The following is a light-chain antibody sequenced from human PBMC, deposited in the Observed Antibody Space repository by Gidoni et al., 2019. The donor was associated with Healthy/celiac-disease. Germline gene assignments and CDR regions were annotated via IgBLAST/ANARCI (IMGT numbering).Light chain of an antibody. CDR2: AAS. J-gene: IGKJ1*01. CDR3: QQSYSNPRGG. Sequence: DIQMTQSPSSLSASVGDRVTITCRASQSIRSYLNWYQQKPGKAPKLLIYAASSLQSGVPTRFSGSGFGTDFTLTISSLQPEDFATYYWQQSYSNPRGGVGQGNKVEIK. CDR1: QSIRSY. V-gene: IGKV1-39*01.